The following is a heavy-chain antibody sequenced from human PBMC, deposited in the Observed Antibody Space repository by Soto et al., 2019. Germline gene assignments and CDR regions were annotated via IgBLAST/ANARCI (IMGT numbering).Heavy chain of an antibody. J-gene: IGHJ6*03. V-gene: IGHV4-59*08. CDR2: FYYTGST. Sequence: SETLSLTCTVSGGSISNFYWSWIRQPPGKGLEWIVFFYYTGSTSYNPSLKRRVTFSADSSRGQFSLRLNSVTAADTAVYYCARTVLGPDLLADSFVDYYYYMDVWGQGTTVTVSS. D-gene: IGHD3-9*01. CDR1: GGSISNFY. CDR3: ARTVLGPDLLADSFVDYYYYMDV.